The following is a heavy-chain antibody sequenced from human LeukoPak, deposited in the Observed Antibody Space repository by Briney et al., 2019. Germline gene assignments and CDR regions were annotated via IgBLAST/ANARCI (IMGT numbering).Heavy chain of an antibody. CDR1: GFTFSSYA. J-gene: IGHJ4*02. D-gene: IGHD6-19*01. V-gene: IGHV3-23*01. Sequence: GGSLRLSCAASGFTFSSYAMSWVRQAPGKGLEWVSAISGSGGSTYYADSVKGRFTISRDNSKNTLYLQMNGLRAEDTAVYYCAKSGGWSKAYYFDYWGQGTLVTVSS. CDR2: ISGSGGST. CDR3: AKSGGWSKAYYFDY.